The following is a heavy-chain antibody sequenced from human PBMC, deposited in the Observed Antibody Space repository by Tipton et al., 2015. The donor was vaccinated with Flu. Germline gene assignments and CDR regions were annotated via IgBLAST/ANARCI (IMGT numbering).Heavy chain of an antibody. CDR1: GYTFTSYG. Sequence: QVQLVQSGAEVKKPGASVKVSCKASGYTFTSYGISWVRQAPGQGLEWMGWISAYNGNTNYAQKLQGRITMTTDTSTSTAYMELRGLRSDDTAVYYCARARPMDYDYIWGSYRPGMDVWGQGTTVTVSS. CDR2: ISAYNGNT. V-gene: IGHV1-18*01. J-gene: IGHJ6*02. D-gene: IGHD3-16*02. CDR3: ARARPMDYDYIWGSYRPGMDV.